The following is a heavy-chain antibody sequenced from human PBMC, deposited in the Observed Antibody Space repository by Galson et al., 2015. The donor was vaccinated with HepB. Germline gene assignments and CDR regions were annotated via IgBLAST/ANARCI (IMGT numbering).Heavy chain of an antibody. CDR1: GITFSSYA. CDR2: ISGSGGST. J-gene: IGHJ6*02. V-gene: IGHV3-23*01. D-gene: IGHD3-10*01. Sequence: SLRLSCAASGITFSSYAMSWVRQAPGKGLEWVSAISGSGGSTYYADSVKGRFTISRDNSKNTLYLQMNSLRAEDTAVYYCAKDEWFGELFEERYYYYGMDVWGQGTTVTVSS. CDR3: AKDEWFGELFEERYYYYGMDV.